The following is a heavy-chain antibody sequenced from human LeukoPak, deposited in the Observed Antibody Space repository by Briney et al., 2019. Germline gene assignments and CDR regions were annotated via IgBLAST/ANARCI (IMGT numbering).Heavy chain of an antibody. CDR2: ISSSSSYI. Sequence: GGSLRLSCAASGFTFSSYSMNWVRQAPGKGLEWVSSISSSSSYIYYADSVKGRFTISRDNSKNTLYLQMNSLRAEDTAVYYCARPLIEGFWSGYYGYWGQGTLVTVSS. CDR1: GFTFSSYS. CDR3: ARPLIEGFWSGYYGY. V-gene: IGHV3-21*01. J-gene: IGHJ4*02. D-gene: IGHD3-3*01.